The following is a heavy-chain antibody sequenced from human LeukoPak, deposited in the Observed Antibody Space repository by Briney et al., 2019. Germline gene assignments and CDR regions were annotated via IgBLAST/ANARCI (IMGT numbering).Heavy chain of an antibody. CDR1: GYTFNNYE. CDR3: ARALRIAARPEYYYYMDV. D-gene: IGHD6-6*01. V-gene: IGHV1-8*03. CDR2: INPNSSNT. Sequence: ASVKVSCKASGYTFNNYEINWVRQAAGQGLEWMGWINPNSSNTAYAQKLQGRVTITRDTSISTAYLELSSLRSEDTAVYYCARALRIAARPEYYYYMDVWGKGTTVTVSS. J-gene: IGHJ6*03.